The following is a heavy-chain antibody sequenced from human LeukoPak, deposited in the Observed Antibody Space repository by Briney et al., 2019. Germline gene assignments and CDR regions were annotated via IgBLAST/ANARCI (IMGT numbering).Heavy chain of an antibody. CDR3: ARDQASRPLGPHI. J-gene: IGHJ3*02. V-gene: IGHV3-11*01. CDR1: GFTFSDYY. Sequence: GGFLRLSCAASGFTFSDYYMSWIRQAPGKGLEWVSYISSSGSTIYYADSVKGRFTISRDNAKNSLYLQMNTLRAEDTAVYYCARDQASRPLGPHIWGQGTMVTVSS. CDR2: ISSSGSTI.